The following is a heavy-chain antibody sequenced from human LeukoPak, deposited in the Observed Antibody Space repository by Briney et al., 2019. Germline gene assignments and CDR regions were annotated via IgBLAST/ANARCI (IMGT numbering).Heavy chain of an antibody. CDR1: GFTFSSYS. D-gene: IGHD4-17*01. CDR2: ISSGSTYI. V-gene: IGHV3-21*04. CDR3: ARGYGDFSY. Sequence: GGSLRLSCAASGFTFSSYSMNCVRRAPGKGLEWVSSISSGSTYIYYADSVKGRFSISSDNSKNTLYLQMNSLRAEDTAVYYGARGYGDFSYWGQGTLVTVSS. J-gene: IGHJ4*02.